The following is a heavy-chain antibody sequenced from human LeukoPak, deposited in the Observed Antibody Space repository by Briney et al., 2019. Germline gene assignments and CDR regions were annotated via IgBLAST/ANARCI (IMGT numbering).Heavy chain of an antibody. CDR1: GGSISSGGYS. D-gene: IGHD3-10*01. CDR2: IYHSGST. Sequence: PSQTLSLTCAVSGGSISSGGYSWSWIRQPPGKGLEWIGYIYHSGSTYYNPSLKSRVTISVDRSKNQFSLKLCSVTAADTAVYYCARDVGSANNWFDPWGQGTLVTVSS. V-gene: IGHV4-30-2*01. J-gene: IGHJ5*02. CDR3: ARDVGSANNWFDP.